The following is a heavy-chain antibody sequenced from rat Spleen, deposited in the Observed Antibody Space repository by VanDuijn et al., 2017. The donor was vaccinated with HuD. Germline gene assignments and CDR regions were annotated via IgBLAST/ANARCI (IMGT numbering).Heavy chain of an antibody. J-gene: IGHJ2*01. Sequence: QVQLKESGPGLVQPSQTLSLTCTVSGFSLTSNGVSWVRQPPGKGLEWIAAISSGGSTYYNSALKSRLSISRDTSKSQVFLKMNSLQTEDTATYYCARDGGDYWGQGVMVTVSS. CDR3: ARDGGDY. CDR1: GFSLTSNG. CDR2: ISSGGST. V-gene: IGHV2S12*01. D-gene: IGHD1-12*02.